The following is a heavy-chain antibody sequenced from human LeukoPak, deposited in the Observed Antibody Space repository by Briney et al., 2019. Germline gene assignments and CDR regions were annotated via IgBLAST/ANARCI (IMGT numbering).Heavy chain of an antibody. J-gene: IGHJ4*02. V-gene: IGHV3-30*09. Sequence: GGSLRLSCAASGFAFGSFVMHWVRQAPGRGLEWVAVISYDGTNRYFADSVKGRFAISRDNPKHTLYLQMSSLRPEDTAVYYCAREAYDVLTARDPKAFDFWGQGALVTVSS. CDR3: AREAYDVLTARDPKAFDF. CDR2: ISYDGTNR. D-gene: IGHD3-9*01. CDR1: GFAFGSFV.